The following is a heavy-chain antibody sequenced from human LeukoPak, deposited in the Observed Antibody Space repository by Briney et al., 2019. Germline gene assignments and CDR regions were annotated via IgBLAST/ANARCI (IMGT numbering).Heavy chain of an antibody. V-gene: IGHV4-34*01. Sequence: PSETLSLTCAVYGGSFSGYYWSWIRQPPGKGLEWIGEINHSGSTNYNPSLKSRVTISVDTSKNQFSLKLSSVTAADTAVYYCERGIFFPKYYFDYWGQGTLVTVSS. CDR3: ERGIFFPKYYFDY. D-gene: IGHD3-9*01. J-gene: IGHJ4*02. CDR2: INHSGST. CDR1: GGSFSGYY.